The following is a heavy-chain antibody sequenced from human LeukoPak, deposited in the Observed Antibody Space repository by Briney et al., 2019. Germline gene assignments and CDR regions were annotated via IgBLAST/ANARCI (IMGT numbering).Heavy chain of an antibody. CDR3: ARDFWSGYYRETIDY. J-gene: IGHJ4*02. D-gene: IGHD3-3*01. Sequence: ASVKVSCKASGYTFTGYYMHWVRQAPGQGPEWMGWINPNSGGTNYAQKFQGRVTMTRDTSISTAYMELSRLRSDDTAVYYCARDFWSGYYRETIDYWGQGTLVTVSS. V-gene: IGHV1-2*02. CDR1: GYTFTGYY. CDR2: INPNSGGT.